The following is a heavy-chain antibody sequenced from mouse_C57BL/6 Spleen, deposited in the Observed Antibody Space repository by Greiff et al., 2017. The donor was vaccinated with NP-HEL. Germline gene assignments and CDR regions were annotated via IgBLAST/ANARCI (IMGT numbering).Heavy chain of an antibody. Sequence: EVHLVESGGGLVKPGGSLKLSCAASGFTFSSYTMSWVRQTPEKRLEWVATISGGGGNTYYPDSVKGRFTISRDNAKNTLYLQMSSLRSEDTALYYCARLYYYGSSYPYFDYWGQGTTLTVSS. CDR2: ISGGGGNT. D-gene: IGHD1-1*01. V-gene: IGHV5-9*01. J-gene: IGHJ2*01. CDR3: ARLYYYGSSYPYFDY. CDR1: GFTFSSYT.